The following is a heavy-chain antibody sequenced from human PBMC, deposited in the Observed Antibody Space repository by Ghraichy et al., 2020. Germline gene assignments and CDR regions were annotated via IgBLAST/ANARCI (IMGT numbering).Heavy chain of an antibody. D-gene: IGHD6-13*01. CDR3: ARDRSSSSWYAHFDY. CDR2: KKQEGSEK. J-gene: IGHJ4*02. V-gene: IGHV3-7*03. Sequence: KKKQEGSEKYYVDSLKGRITISRDNAKNSLYLQMNRLRAEDTTVYYCARDRSSSSWYAHFDYWGLATLVTV.